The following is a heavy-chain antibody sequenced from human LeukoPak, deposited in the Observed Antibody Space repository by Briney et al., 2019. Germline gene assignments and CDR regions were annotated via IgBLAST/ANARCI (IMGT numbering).Heavy chain of an antibody. V-gene: IGHV1-2*06. CDR3: ARTGGSEFSRDY. D-gene: IGHD1-26*01. CDR1: GYTFTGYC. CDR2: INPNSGGT. J-gene: IGHJ4*02. Sequence: ASVKVSCKASGYTFTGYCMHWVRQAPGQGLEWMGRINPNSGGTNYAQKFQGRVTMTRDTSISTAYMELSRLRSDDTAVYYCARTGGSEFSRDYWGQGTLVTVSS.